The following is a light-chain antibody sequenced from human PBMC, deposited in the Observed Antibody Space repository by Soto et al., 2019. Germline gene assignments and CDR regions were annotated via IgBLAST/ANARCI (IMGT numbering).Light chain of an antibody. Sequence: DIVMTQSPLSLPVTPGEPASISCRSSQSLLHSNGYNYLDWYLQKPGQSPQILIYLGSHRASGVPDRCSGSGSGTDFTLKISRVEAEDVGVYYCMQALQTPTFGGGTRVEIK. J-gene: IGKJ4*01. CDR1: QSLLHSNGYNY. CDR3: MQALQTPT. V-gene: IGKV2-28*01. CDR2: LGS.